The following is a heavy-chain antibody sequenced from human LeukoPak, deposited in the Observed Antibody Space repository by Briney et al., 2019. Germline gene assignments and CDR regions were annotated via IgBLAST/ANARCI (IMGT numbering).Heavy chain of an antibody. CDR1: GFTFSSYS. CDR3: ARDVPLRFLEDPPPSFDP. D-gene: IGHD3-3*01. CDR2: ISSSSSYI. J-gene: IGHJ5*02. V-gene: IGHV3-21*01. Sequence: GGSLRLSCAASGFTFSSYSMNWVRRAPGKGLEWVSSISSSSSYIYYADSVKGRFTISIDNAKNSLYLQMNSLRAEDTAVYYCARDVPLRFLEDPPPSFDPWGQGTLVTVSS.